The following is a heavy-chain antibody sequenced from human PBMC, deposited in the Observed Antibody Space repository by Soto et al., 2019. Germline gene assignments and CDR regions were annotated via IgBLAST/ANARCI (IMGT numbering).Heavy chain of an antibody. J-gene: IGHJ4*02. V-gene: IGHV1-69*06. CDR1: GGTFSSLA. D-gene: IGHD3-10*01. CDR2: LVPVFGTA. CDR3: ARSPGVFDY. Sequence: QVQLVQSGAEVKKPGSSVKVSCKASGGTFSSLAISWVRQAPGQGLEWMGGLVPVFGTANYAHKFQDRVTITADKSTSTSYMELSSLRSEDTAVYYCARSPGVFDYWGQGTLVTVSS.